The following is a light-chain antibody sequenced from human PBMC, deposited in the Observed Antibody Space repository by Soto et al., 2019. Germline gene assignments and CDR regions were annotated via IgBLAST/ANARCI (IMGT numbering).Light chain of an antibody. V-gene: IGLV2-14*01. Sequence: QSVLAQPASVSGSPGQSITISCTGTSSDVGGYNHVSWFQQHPDKAPKVMIYDVSNRPSGVSDRFSGSKSGNTASLTISGLQAEDEADYYCCSYTSTSSPYVFGSGTKVTFL. J-gene: IGLJ1*01. CDR1: SSDVGGYNH. CDR2: DVS. CDR3: CSYTSTSSPYV.